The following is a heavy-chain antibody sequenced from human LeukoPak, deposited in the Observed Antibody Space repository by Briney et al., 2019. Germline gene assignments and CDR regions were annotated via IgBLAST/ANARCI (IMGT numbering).Heavy chain of an antibody. D-gene: IGHD1-26*01. CDR3: TRVNLRGSQYNWFDP. Sequence: SVKVSCKTSGGTFRSHIFSWVRQAPGQGLEWMGRITPVIDSAKYAQKFRDRLTITADTSTGTAYMELSSLTPDDTALYYCTRVNLRGSQYNWFDPWGQGTLVTVST. V-gene: IGHV1-69*08. CDR1: GGTFRSHI. CDR2: ITPVIDSA. J-gene: IGHJ5*02.